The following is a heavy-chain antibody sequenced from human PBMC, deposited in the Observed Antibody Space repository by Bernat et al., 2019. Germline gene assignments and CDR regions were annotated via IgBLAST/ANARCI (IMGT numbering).Heavy chain of an antibody. Sequence: QVQLVESGGGVVQPGRSLRLSCAASGFTFSSYGMHWVRQAPGKGLEWVAVISYDGSNKYYADSVKGRFTISRDNSKNTLYLQMNSLRAEDTAVYYCAKDGFPYSSGWNYFDYWGQGTLVTVSS. D-gene: IGHD6-19*01. CDR3: AKDGFPYSSGWNYFDY. CDR2: ISYDGSNK. CDR1: GFTFSSYG. V-gene: IGHV3-30*18. J-gene: IGHJ4*02.